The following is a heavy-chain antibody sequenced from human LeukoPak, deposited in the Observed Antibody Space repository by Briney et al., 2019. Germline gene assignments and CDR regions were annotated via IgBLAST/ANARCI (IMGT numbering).Heavy chain of an antibody. Sequence: SETLSLTCTVSGGSISSSSYYRGWIRQPPGKGLEWIGSIYYSGSTYYNPSLKSRVTISVDTSKNQFSLKLSPVTAADTAVYYCARQWLVPLGYYYYYYGMDVWGQGTTVTVSS. J-gene: IGHJ6*02. CDR2: IYYSGST. V-gene: IGHV4-39*01. CDR3: ARQWLVPLGYYYYYYGMDV. D-gene: IGHD6-19*01. CDR1: GGSISSSSYY.